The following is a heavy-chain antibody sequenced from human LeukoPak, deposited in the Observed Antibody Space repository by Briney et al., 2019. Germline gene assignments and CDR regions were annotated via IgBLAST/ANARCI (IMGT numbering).Heavy chain of an antibody. Sequence: GASVKVSCKASGYTFTSYGISWVRQAPGQGLEWMGWISAYNGNTNYAQKLQGRVTMTTDTSTSTAYTELRSLRSDDTAVYYCASRTTVTTSGYYYYYMDVWGKGTTVTVSS. CDR3: ASRTTVTTSGYYYYYMDV. CDR1: GYTFTSYG. J-gene: IGHJ6*03. V-gene: IGHV1-18*01. CDR2: ISAYNGNT. D-gene: IGHD4-11*01.